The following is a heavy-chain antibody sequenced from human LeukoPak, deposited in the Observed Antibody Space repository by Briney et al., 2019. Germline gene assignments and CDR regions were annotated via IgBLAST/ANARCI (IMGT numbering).Heavy chain of an antibody. CDR3: ARGRILYGYMDV. D-gene: IGHD2-8*01. CDR2: INPSGGST. CDR1: GYTFTSYY. V-gene: IGHV1-46*01. J-gene: IGHJ6*03. Sequence: ASVKVSCKASGYTFTSYYMHWVRQAPGQGPEWMGIINPSGGSTSYAQKFQGRVTMTRDMSTSTVYMELGSLRSEDTAVYYCARGRILYGYMDVWGKGTTVTVSS.